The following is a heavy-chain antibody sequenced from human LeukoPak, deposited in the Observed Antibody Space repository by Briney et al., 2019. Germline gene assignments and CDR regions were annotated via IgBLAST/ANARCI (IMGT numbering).Heavy chain of an antibody. CDR1: GFTFSNAW. CDR2: IKSKTDGGTT. Sequence: GGSLRLSCAASGFTFSNAWMSWVRQAPGKGLEWVGRIKSKTDGGTTDYAAPVKGRFTISGDDSKNTLYLQMNSLKTEDTAVYYCTTTDPQWELLVGWGQGTLVTVSS. V-gene: IGHV3-15*01. D-gene: IGHD1-26*01. CDR3: TTTDPQWELLVG. J-gene: IGHJ4*02.